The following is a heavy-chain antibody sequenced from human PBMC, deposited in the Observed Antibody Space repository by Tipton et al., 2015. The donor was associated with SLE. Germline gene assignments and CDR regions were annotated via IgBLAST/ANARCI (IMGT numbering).Heavy chain of an antibody. J-gene: IGHJ4*02. CDR2: IYHRGNT. D-gene: IGHD6-19*01. CDR1: GGTISSDPYY. V-gene: IGHV4-39*07. CDR3: ARVAVAGWMNY. Sequence: TLSLTCTVSGGTISSDPYYWGWIRQPPGKGLEWIGSIYHRGNTYYNPSLKSRVAVSVDTSKNQFSLKLSSVTAADTAVYYCARVAVAGWMNYWGQGTLVTVSS.